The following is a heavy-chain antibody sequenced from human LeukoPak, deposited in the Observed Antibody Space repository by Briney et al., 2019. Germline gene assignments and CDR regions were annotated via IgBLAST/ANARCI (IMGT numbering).Heavy chain of an antibody. CDR1: GFTFSSYG. Sequence: RSGGSLRLACATPGFTFSSYGMHWVRQAPGKGLEWVAFIRYDGSLKYYADSVKGRFTISRDNSKNTLYLKMSSLRAEDTAVYYCAKDRGGGFDYWGQGTLVTVSS. CDR2: IRYDGSLK. D-gene: IGHD3-10*01. J-gene: IGHJ4*02. CDR3: AKDRGGGFDY. V-gene: IGHV3-30*02.